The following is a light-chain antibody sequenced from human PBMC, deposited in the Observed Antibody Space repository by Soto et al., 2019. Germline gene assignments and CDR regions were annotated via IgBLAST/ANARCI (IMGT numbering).Light chain of an antibody. CDR3: CSYAGSYTGV. V-gene: IGLV2-11*01. CDR1: SSDVGGYNY. Sequence: QSALTQPRSVSGSPGQSVTISCTGTSSDVGGYNYVSWYQQHPGKAPKLMIYDVSKRPSGVPDRFSGSKSGNTASLTISGLHAEDEADYYRCSYAGSYTGVFGGGTKLTVL. J-gene: IGLJ2*01. CDR2: DVS.